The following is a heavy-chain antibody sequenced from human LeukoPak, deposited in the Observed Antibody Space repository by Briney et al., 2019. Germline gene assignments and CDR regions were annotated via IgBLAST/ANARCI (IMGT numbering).Heavy chain of an antibody. CDR3: ARDDSHYYYYGMDV. CDR2: INHSGST. Sequence: SETLSLTCAVYGGSFSGYYWSWIRQPPGKGLEWIGEINHSGSTNYNPSLKSRVTISVDTSKNQFSLKLSSVTAADTAVYYCARDDSHYYYYGMDVWGQGTTVTVSS. J-gene: IGHJ6*02. D-gene: IGHD1-1*01. CDR1: GGSFSGYY. V-gene: IGHV4-34*01.